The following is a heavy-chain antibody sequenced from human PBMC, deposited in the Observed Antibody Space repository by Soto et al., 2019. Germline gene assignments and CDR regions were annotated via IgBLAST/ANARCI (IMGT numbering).Heavy chain of an antibody. Sequence: GESLKISCKGSGYKFTSYWIGWVRQMPGKGLEWMGFIYPGDSDTRYSPSFQGQVTISADKSISTAYYSPSLSTRVTISRDTSDNRVSLEMTSVTAADTAVYYCARINVTLDLWGQGTLVTVSS. D-gene: IGHD2-21*01. CDR3: DNRVSLEMTSVTAADTAVYYCARINVTLDL. CDR2: IYPGDSDT. CDR1: GYKFTSYW. V-gene: IGHV5-51*01. J-gene: IGHJ4*02.